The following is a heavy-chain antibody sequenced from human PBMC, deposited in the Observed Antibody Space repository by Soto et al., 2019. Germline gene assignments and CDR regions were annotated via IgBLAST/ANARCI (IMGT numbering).Heavy chain of an antibody. Sequence: GASVKVSWKASGGTFSSYAISWVRQAPGQGLEWMGGIIPIFGTANYAQKFQGRVTITADESTSTAYMELSSLRSEDTAVYYCARDSVDTAMVGFDNWFDPWGQGTLVTVSS. V-gene: IGHV1-69*13. CDR3: ARDSVDTAMVGFDNWFDP. CDR2: IIPIFGTA. J-gene: IGHJ5*02. D-gene: IGHD5-18*01. CDR1: GGTFSSYA.